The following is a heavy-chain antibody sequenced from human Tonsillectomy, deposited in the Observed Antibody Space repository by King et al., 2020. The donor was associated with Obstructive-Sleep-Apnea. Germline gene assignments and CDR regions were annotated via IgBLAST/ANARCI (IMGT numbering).Heavy chain of an antibody. V-gene: IGHV3-30*04. J-gene: IGHJ4*02. D-gene: IGHD1-26*01. CDR2: ISYYGSNK. CDR3: ARVSKWELLGPPDY. Sequence: VQLVESGGGVVQPGRSLRLSCAASGFTFGSFAMHWVRQAPGKGLEWVAVISYYGSNKDYADSVKGRFTISRDNSKNTLYLQMNSLRAEDTAVYYCARVSKWELLGPPDYWGQGTLVTVSS. CDR1: GFTFGSFA.